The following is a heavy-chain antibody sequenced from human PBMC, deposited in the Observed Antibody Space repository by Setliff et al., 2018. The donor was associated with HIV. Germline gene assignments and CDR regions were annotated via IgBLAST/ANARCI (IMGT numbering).Heavy chain of an antibody. V-gene: IGHV3-23*01. CDR3: AKDPPGFSHFLDY. Sequence: GGSLRLSCAGSGVTFNKPWMSWVRQAPGKGLEWASAISDTGDYIYYADSVKGRFTISRDNSADTVYLQMTGLRVEDTAVYFCAKDPPGFSHFLDYWGQGAVVTVSS. J-gene: IGHJ4*02. CDR2: ISDTGDYI. CDR1: GVTFNKPW.